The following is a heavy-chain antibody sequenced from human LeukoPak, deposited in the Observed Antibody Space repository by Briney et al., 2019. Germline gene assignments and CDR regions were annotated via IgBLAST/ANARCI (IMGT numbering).Heavy chain of an antibody. V-gene: IGHV3-73*01. J-gene: IGHJ4*02. CDR3: TQSNY. CDR1: GFTFSGSP. Sequence: GGSLRLSCAASGFTFSGSPIFWVRQASGKGLEWVGRIRSKADNYATAYAASVQGRCTISRDDSKSTAYLQLNSLKTEDTAVYYCTQSNYWGQGALVTVSS. CDR2: IRSKADNYAT.